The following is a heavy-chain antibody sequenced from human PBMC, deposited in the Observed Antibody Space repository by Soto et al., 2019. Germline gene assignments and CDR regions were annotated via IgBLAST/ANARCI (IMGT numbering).Heavy chain of an antibody. Sequence: GASVKVSCKASGYTFTSYGSSWVRQAPGQGLEWMGWISAYNGNTNYAQKLQGRVTMTTDTSTSTAYMELRSLRSDDTAVYYCARDSPWDIVVVPAAHGFDYWGQGTLVTVSS. CDR3: ARDSPWDIVVVPAAHGFDY. CDR2: ISAYNGNT. CDR1: GYTFTSYG. V-gene: IGHV1-18*01. J-gene: IGHJ4*02. D-gene: IGHD2-2*01.